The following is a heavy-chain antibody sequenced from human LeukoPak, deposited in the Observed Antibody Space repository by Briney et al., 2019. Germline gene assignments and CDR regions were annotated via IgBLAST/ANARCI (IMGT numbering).Heavy chain of an antibody. CDR3: VKSGGYYYMDA. CDR2: ISWNSDII. CDR1: GFVFHDFA. J-gene: IGHJ6*03. D-gene: IGHD2-15*01. V-gene: IGHV3-9*01. Sequence: GGSLRLSCAASGFVFHDFAMHWVRQSPGKGLEWVATISWNSDIILYANSVKGRFTISRDNDRDSLYMEMNSLRCEDTALYYCVKSGGYYYMDAWGKGTTVIVSS.